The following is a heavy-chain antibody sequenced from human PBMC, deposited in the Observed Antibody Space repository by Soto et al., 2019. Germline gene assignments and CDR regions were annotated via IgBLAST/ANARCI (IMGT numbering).Heavy chain of an antibody. CDR1: GFTFSSYG. CDR2: ISYDGSNK. V-gene: IGHV3-30*18. D-gene: IGHD6-6*01. J-gene: IGHJ5*02. Sequence: QVQLVESGGGVVQPGRSLRLFCAASGFTFSSYGMHWVRQAPGKGLEWVAVISYDGSNKYYADSVKGRFTISRDNSKNTLYLQMNSLRAEDTAVYYCAKDRPWFDPWGQGTLVTVSS. CDR3: AKDRPWFDP.